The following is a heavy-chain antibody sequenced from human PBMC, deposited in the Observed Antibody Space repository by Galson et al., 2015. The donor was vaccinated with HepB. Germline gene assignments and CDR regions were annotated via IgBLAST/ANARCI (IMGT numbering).Heavy chain of an antibody. V-gene: IGHV3-30*18. Sequence: SLRLSCAASGFTFSSYGMHWVRQAPGKGLEWVAVISYDGSNKYYADSVKGRFTISRDNSKNTLYLQMNSLRAEDTAVYYCAKARIEWVVIPPMDYWGQGTLVTVSS. CDR3: AKARIEWVVIPPMDY. CDR2: ISYDGSNK. CDR1: GFTFSSYG. J-gene: IGHJ4*02. D-gene: IGHD3-22*01.